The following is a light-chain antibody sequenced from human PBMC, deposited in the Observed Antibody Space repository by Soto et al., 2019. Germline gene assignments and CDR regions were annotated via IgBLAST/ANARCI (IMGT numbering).Light chain of an antibody. J-gene: IGKJ5*01. Sequence: ENVFTQSPPPPSFSPGERATLSCRASQSVSSYLAWYQQKPGQAPRLLIYDASNRATGIPARFSGSGSGTDFTLTISSLEPEDFAVYYCQQRSNSITFGQGTRLEIK. CDR3: QQRSNSIT. CDR1: QSVSSY. CDR2: DAS. V-gene: IGKV3-11*01.